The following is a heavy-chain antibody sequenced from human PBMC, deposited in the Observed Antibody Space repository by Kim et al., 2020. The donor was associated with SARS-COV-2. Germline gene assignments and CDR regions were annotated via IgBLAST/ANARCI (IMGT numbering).Heavy chain of an antibody. V-gene: IGHV1-3*01. CDR3: ARWAVWLPPT. J-gene: IGHJ5*02. Sequence: KTKYSQKFQGRVTITRDTSASTAYMELSSLRSEDTAVYYCARWAVWLPPTWGQGTLVTVSS. D-gene: IGHD5-12*01. CDR2: KT.